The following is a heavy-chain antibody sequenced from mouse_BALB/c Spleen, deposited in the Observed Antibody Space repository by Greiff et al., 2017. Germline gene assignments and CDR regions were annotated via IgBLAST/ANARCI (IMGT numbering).Heavy chain of an antibody. CDR2: ISSGGSYT. J-gene: IGHJ4*01. Sequence: EVMLVESGGGLVKPGGSLKLSCAASGFTFSSYAMSWVRQTPEKRLEWVATISSGGSYTYYPDSVKGRFTISRDNGKNTLYLQMSSLRSEDTAMYYCASTTAYWGQGTSVTVSS. CDR1: GFTFSSYA. D-gene: IGHD1-2*01. V-gene: IGHV5-9-1*01. CDR3: ASTTAY.